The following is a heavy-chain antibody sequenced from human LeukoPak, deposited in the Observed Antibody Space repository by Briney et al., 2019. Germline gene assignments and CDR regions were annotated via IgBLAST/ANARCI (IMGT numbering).Heavy chain of an antibody. CDR2: IYPGDSDT. CDR3: ATPGISGSYVFFN. CDR1: AYSFTIYL. V-gene: IGHV5-51*01. J-gene: IGHJ4*01. D-gene: IGHD1-26*01. Sequence: GESLKISCRGSAYSFTIYLIYSMRQMPGKGLEWMGIIYPGDSDTRYIPSFQGQVTISADKSISTAYLQWSSLKASDTAMYYCATPGISGSYVFFNCGHETLVTVSS.